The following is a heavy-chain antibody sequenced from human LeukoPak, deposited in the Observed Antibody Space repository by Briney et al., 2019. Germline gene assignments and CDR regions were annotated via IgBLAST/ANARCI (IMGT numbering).Heavy chain of an antibody. CDR2: ISGSGGST. V-gene: IGHV3-23*01. J-gene: IGHJ4*02. CDR3: AKARGVPAAKYYFDY. Sequence: PGGSLRLSCAASGFSFNNYAMVWVRQAPGKGLEWVSAISGSGGSTYYADSVKGRFTISRDNSKNTLYLQMNSLRAEDTAVYYCAKARGVPAAKYYFDYWGQGTLVTVSS. D-gene: IGHD2-2*01. CDR1: GFSFNNYA.